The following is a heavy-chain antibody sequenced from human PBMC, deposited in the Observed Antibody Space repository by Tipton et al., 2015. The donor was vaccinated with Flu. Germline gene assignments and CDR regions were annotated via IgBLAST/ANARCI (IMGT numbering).Heavy chain of an antibody. V-gene: IGHV3-74*01. CDR3: VRVRGGDTVNGYFDS. CDR1: GFTFSSFW. D-gene: IGHD2-21*02. J-gene: IGHJ4*02. Sequence: SLRLSCAASGFTFSSFWMHWVRQAPGKGLVWVSRISSEGSSTTHADSVKGRFTISRDNAKNTLYLQMNSLRVEDTAVYYCVRVRGGDTVNGYFDSWGQGSLVTVSS. CDR2: ISSEGSST.